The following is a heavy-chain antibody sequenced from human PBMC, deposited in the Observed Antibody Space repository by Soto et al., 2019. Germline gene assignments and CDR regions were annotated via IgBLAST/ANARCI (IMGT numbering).Heavy chain of an antibody. CDR1: GGSISSGGYS. CDR3: ARFPDY. V-gene: IGHV4-30-2*01. CDR2: IYHSGSI. J-gene: IGHJ4*02. Sequence: PSETLSLTCAVSGGSISSGGYSWSWIRQPPGKGLEWIGYIYHSGSIYYNPSLKSRVTISVDRSKNQFPLKLSSVTAADPAVYYCARFPDYWGQGTLVTVSS.